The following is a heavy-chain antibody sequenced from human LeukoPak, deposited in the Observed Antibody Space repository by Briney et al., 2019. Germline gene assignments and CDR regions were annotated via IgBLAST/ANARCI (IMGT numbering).Heavy chain of an antibody. CDR1: GYTFTGYY. Sequence: ASVKVSCKASGYTFTGYYMHWVRQAPGQGLEWMGWINPNSGGTNYAQKFQGRVTMTRDTSISTAYMELSRLRSDDTAVYYCARDSAPFRRYFDWLYRTPSDYWGQGTLVTVSS. D-gene: IGHD3-9*01. J-gene: IGHJ4*02. V-gene: IGHV1-2*02. CDR2: INPNSGGT. CDR3: ARDSAPFRRYFDWLYRTPSDY.